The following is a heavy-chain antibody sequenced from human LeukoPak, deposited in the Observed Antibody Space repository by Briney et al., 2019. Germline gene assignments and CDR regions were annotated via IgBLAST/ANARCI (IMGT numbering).Heavy chain of an antibody. J-gene: IGHJ4*02. D-gene: IGHD3-16*01. CDR2: IYSDGSV. CDR3: ATWGSGMSVQ. Sequence: GGSLRLSCAASGFTVSSSHMSWVRQAPGKGLEWVSVIYSDGSVSYADFVKGRFTISRDNSKNTLYLQINSLRVEDTAVYYCATWGSGMSVQWGQGTLVTVSS. V-gene: IGHV3-53*01. CDR1: GFTVSSSH.